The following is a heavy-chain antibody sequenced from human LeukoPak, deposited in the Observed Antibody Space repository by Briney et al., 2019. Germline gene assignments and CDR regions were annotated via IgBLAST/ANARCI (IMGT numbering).Heavy chain of an antibody. CDR1: GFTVSSNY. Sequence: GGSLRLSCAASGFTVSSNYMSWVRQAPGKGLEWVSVIYSGGSTYYADSVKGRFTISRDNSKNTLYLQMNSLRAEDTAVYYCARGDGYNPGYFDYWGQGTLVTVSS. CDR2: IYSGGST. CDR3: ARGDGYNPGYFDY. J-gene: IGHJ4*02. V-gene: IGHV3-53*01. D-gene: IGHD5-24*01.